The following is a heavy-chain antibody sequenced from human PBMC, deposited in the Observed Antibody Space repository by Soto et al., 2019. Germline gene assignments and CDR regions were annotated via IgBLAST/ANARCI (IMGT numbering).Heavy chain of an antibody. V-gene: IGHV1-3*01. D-gene: IGHD4-17*01. Sequence: ASVKVSCKASGYTFTSYAMHWVRQAPGRRLEWMGWINAGNGNTKYSQKFQGRVTITRDTSASTAYMELSSLRSEDTAVYYCARGYGGPTSHFDYWGQGTLVTVSS. CDR1: GYTFTSYA. J-gene: IGHJ4*02. CDR3: ARGYGGPTSHFDY. CDR2: INAGNGNT.